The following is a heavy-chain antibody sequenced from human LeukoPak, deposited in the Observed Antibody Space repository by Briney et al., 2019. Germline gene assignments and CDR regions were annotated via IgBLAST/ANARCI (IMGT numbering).Heavy chain of an antibody. D-gene: IGHD6-13*01. V-gene: IGHV1-8*01. CDR3: ARGPDSSSLDYYYYGMDV. J-gene: IGHJ6*02. CDR2: MNPNSGNT. Sequence: ASVKVSCKASGYTFTSYDINWVRQAPGQGLEWMGWMNPNSGNTGYAQKFQGRVTMTRNTSISTAYMELSSLRSEDTAVYYCARGPDSSSLDYYYYGMDVWGQGTTVTVSS. CDR1: GYTFTSYD.